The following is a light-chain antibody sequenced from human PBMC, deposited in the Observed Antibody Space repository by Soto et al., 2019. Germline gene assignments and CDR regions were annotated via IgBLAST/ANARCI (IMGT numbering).Light chain of an antibody. Sequence: SYELTQPPSVSVSLGQTASITCSGDKLGDKYVCWYQQKPGQSPVVVIYQDTERPSGIPERFSGSNSGDTATLTISGTQAMDEGNYYCQAWDSSTAVFGGGTKVTVL. CDR3: QAWDSSTAV. CDR2: QDT. J-gene: IGLJ2*01. V-gene: IGLV3-1*01. CDR1: KLGDKY.